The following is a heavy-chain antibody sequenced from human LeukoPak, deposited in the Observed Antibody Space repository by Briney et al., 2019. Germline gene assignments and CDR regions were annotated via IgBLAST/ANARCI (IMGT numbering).Heavy chain of an antibody. CDR1: GGSITSSSYY. CDR2: IYYSGST. CDR3: ARLHYYYYYMDV. Sequence: SETLSLTCTVSGGSITSSSYYWGWIRQPPGKGLEWIGSIYYSGSTYYNPSLKSRVTISVDTSKNQFSLKLRSVTAADTAVYYCARLHYYYYYMDVWGKGTTVTVSS. V-gene: IGHV4-39*01. J-gene: IGHJ6*03.